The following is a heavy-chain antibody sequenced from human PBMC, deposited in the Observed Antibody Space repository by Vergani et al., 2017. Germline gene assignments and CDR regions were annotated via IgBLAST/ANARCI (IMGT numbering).Heavy chain of an antibody. CDR2: INAKGAAT. CDR3: TRSLLYCISAGCFPLQFDS. D-gene: IGHD2-2*01. CDR1: GFKFDDYG. V-gene: IGHV3-20*04. J-gene: IGHJ4*02. Sequence: EVQLVESGGGRVRPGGSLRLSCEVSGFKFDDYGVSWVRQAPGKGLEWVSAINAKGAATGYADSVKGRFTISRDNAVNSLYLQMNILRVEDTAFYYCTRSLLYCISAGCFPLQFDSWGQGALVTVSS.